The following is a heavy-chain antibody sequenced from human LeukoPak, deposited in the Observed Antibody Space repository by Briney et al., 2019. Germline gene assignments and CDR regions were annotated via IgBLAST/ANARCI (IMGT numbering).Heavy chain of an antibody. J-gene: IGHJ6*03. D-gene: IGHD2-2*01. CDR1: GFTFSSYW. CDR3: TGVEGSSTLYYYYYMDV. CDR2: INTDGSST. Sequence: GGSLRLSCAASGFTFSSYWMHWVRQAPGKGLVWVSRINTDGSSTSYADSVKGRFTISRDNAKNTLYLQMNSLRDEDTAVYYCTGVEGSSTLYYYYYMDVWGKGTTVTVSS. V-gene: IGHV3-74*01.